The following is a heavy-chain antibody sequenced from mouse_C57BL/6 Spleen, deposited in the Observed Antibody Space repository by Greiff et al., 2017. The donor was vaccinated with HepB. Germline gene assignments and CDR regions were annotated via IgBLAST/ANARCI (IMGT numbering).Heavy chain of an antibody. V-gene: IGHV1-82*01. D-gene: IGHD2-3*01. CDR2: IYPGDGDT. CDR3: ARSYDGYYGVLWYFDV. J-gene: IGHJ1*03. CDR1: GYAFSSSW. Sequence: VQLQQSGPELVKPGASVKISCKASGYAFSSSWMNWVKQRPGKGLEWIGRIYPGDGDTNYNGKFKGKATLTADKSSSTAYMQLSSLTSEDSAVYFCARSYDGYYGVLWYFDVWGTGTTVTVSS.